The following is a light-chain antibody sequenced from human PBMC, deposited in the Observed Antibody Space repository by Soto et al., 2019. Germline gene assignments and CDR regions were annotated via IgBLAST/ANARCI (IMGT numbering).Light chain of an antibody. V-gene: IGKV3D-20*02. CDR2: GAS. Sequence: IVLSQSPGTLSLSTGERATLSCRAIQSVSSSYLAWYQQKSGQAPRLLIYGASSRATGIPDRFSGSGSGTEFTLTISSLQSEDFAVYYCQQRSNWPSITFGQGTRLEIK. CDR1: QSVSSSY. CDR3: QQRSNWPSIT. J-gene: IGKJ5*01.